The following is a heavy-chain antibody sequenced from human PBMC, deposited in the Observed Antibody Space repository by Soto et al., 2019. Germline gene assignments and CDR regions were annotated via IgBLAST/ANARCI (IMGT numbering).Heavy chain of an antibody. J-gene: IGHJ6*01. CDR1: GFTFDDYA. CDR2: INWNSATV. Sequence: EVQLVESGGDLVQPGRSLRLSCAASGFTFDDYAMHWVRQVPGKGLEWVSGINWNSATVGYADSVKGRFTISRDNARNSLYLQMNSLRAEDTALYYCASMTNLMRAGWYFYYGLDVWGQGTTVTVSS. V-gene: IGHV3-9*01. CDR3: ASMTNLMRAGWYFYYGLDV. D-gene: IGHD6-19*01.